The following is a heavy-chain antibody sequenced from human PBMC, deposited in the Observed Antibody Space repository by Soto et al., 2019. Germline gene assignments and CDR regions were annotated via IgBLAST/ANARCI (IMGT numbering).Heavy chain of an antibody. V-gene: IGHV6-1*01. Sequence: QVQLQQSGPGLVNPSQTLALTCAISGDSVSNTGATWNWIRQSPSRGLEWLGRTYYRSKWHNDYALSVNCRITINPDTSEKQFSVQLNSVTPEDTAVYYCGREEGRLRRGAFDIWGQGTMVTVSS. CDR3: GREEGRLRRGAFDI. D-gene: IGHD3-16*01. CDR2: TYYRSKWHN. J-gene: IGHJ3*02. CDR1: GDSVSNTGAT.